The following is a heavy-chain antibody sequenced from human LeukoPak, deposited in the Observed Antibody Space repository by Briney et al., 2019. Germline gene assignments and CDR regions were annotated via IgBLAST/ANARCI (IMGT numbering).Heavy chain of an antibody. CDR3: AKAGDKTMTPGS. Sequence: PGGSLRLSCAASGFTFSTYAMSWVRQAPGKGLEWVSDISDSGGSTYYADSVKGRFTISRDNYKKTLYLQMNSLRAEDTAVYYCAKAGDKTMTPGSWGQGTLVTVSS. CDR2: ISDSGGST. CDR1: GFTFSTYA. J-gene: IGHJ5*02. V-gene: IGHV3-23*01. D-gene: IGHD4-17*01.